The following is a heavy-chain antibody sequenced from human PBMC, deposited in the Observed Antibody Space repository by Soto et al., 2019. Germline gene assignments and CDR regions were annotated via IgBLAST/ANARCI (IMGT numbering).Heavy chain of an antibody. CDR2: IYPGDSET. Sequence: GPSHDLSGKGSGYLFSIYCIGWERQLPGKGLEWMGIIYPGDSETRYSPSFQGQVTISADKSISTAYLQWSSLKASDTAMYYCASSDYYDSSGYYPDAFDIWGQGTMVTVSS. J-gene: IGHJ3*02. CDR3: ASSDYYDSSGYYPDAFDI. V-gene: IGHV5-51*01. CDR1: GYLFSIYC. D-gene: IGHD3-22*01.